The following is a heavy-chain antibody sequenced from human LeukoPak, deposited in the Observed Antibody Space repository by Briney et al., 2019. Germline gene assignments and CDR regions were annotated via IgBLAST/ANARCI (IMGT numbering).Heavy chain of an antibody. CDR1: GPPIRKYY. CDR3: AKEGAAPGPDFDY. Sequence: AEPLTLTCTVSGPPIRKYYWSWIRQPPGKGLEWIGRIVPSGSTNYNPSLKRRVTMSVDTSKNQFSLKLNSVTGADTGVYYCAKEGAAPGPDFDYWRQGTLVTVSS. CDR2: IVPSGST. J-gene: IGHJ4*02. D-gene: IGHD6-13*01. V-gene: IGHV4-4*07.